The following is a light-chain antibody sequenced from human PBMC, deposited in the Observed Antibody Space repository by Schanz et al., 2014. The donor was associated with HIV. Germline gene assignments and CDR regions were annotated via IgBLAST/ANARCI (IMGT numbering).Light chain of an antibody. CDR1: QSVGSD. V-gene: IGKV3-20*01. J-gene: IGKJ5*01. CDR3: QQYATTPLT. Sequence: EIVMTQSPATLSLSPGERATLSCRASQSVGSDLAWYQQKPGQAPRLLIYGASSRATGIPDRFSGSGSGTDFTLTINSLDPEDSAVYYCQQYATTPLTFGQGTRLEIK. CDR2: GAS.